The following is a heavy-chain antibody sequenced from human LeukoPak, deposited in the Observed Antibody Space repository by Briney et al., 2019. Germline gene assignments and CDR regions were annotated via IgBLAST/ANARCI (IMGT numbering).Heavy chain of an antibody. CDR1: GGSISSYY. Sequence: PSETLSLTCTVSGGSISSYYWSWIRQPAGKGLEWIGRIYTSGSTNYNPSLKGRVTISVDTSKNQFSLKLSSVTAADTAVYYCATSTIFGVATQCAFGIWGQGTMVTVSS. CDR3: ATSTIFGVATQCAFGI. CDR2: IYTSGST. J-gene: IGHJ3*02. V-gene: IGHV4-4*07. D-gene: IGHD3-3*01.